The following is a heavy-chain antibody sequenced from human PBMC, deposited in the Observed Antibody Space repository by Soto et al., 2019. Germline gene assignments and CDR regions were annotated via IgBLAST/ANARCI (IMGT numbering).Heavy chain of an antibody. CDR1: GFTFSSYW. Sequence: EVHLVESGGGLVQPGGSLRLSCAASGFTFSSYWMHWVRQAPGKGLLWVSRINSDWSSTSYADSVKGRFTISRDNAKNTLYRQMSSLRAEDTAVYYCARGIRNYYGVDVWGQGTTVTVSS. CDR2: INSDWSST. D-gene: IGHD5-18*01. V-gene: IGHV3-74*01. CDR3: ARGIRNYYGVDV. J-gene: IGHJ6*02.